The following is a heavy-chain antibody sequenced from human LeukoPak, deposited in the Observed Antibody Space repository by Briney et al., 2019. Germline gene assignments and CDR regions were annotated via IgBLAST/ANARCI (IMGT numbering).Heavy chain of an antibody. Sequence: GGSLRLSCAASGFTFSSYAMSWVRQAPGKGLEWVSAISGSGGSTYYADSVKGRFTISRDNSKNTLYLQMNSLGAEDTAVYYCAKSRYSSSWYYFDYWGQGTLVTVSS. J-gene: IGHJ4*02. CDR3: AKSRYSSSWYYFDY. V-gene: IGHV3-23*01. D-gene: IGHD6-13*01. CDR2: ISGSGGST. CDR1: GFTFSSYA.